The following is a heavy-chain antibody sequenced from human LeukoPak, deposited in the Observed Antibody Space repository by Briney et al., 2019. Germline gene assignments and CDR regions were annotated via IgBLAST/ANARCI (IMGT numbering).Heavy chain of an antibody. D-gene: IGHD3-10*01. CDR3: ARVVYYGSGKYYFDY. CDR2: INHSGST. V-gene: IGHV4-34*01. CDR1: GGSFSGYY. J-gene: IGHJ4*02. Sequence: SETLSLTCAVYGGSFSGYYWSWIRQPPGKGLEWIGEINHSGSTNYNPSLKSRVTISVDTSKNQFSLKLSSVTAADTAVHYCARVVYYGSGKYYFDYWGQGTLVTVSS.